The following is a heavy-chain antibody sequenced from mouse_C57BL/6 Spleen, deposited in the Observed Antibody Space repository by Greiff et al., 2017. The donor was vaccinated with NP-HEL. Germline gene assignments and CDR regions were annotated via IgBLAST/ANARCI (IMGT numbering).Heavy chain of an antibody. J-gene: IGHJ4*01. D-gene: IGHD2-4*01. CDR2: IHPNSGST. V-gene: IGHV1-64*01. CDR3: ARGDYDRVYYAMDY. CDR1: GYTFTSYW. Sequence: QVQLQQPGAELVKPGASVKLSCKASGYTFTSYWMHWVKQRPGQGLEWIGMIHPNSGSTNYNEKFKSKATLTVDKSSSTAYMQLSSLTSEDSAVYYCARGDYDRVYYAMDYWGQGTSVTVSS.